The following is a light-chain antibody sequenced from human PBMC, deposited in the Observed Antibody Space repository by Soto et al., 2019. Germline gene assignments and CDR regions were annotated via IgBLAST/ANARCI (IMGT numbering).Light chain of an antibody. V-gene: IGKV3-15*01. J-gene: IGKJ1*01. CDR2: GAS. CDR1: QSVSSD. CDR3: QQDNTWHPKMA. Sequence: VVTQSPATLSVFPGETATLSCRASQSVSSDLAWYQQRPGQAPRLLIYGASTRATGIPARFRGSGSGTEFRLTISSLQSEDFETYYCQQDNTWHPKMAFGRGTKVEIK.